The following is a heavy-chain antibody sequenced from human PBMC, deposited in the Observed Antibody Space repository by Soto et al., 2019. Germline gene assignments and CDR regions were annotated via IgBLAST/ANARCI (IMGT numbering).Heavy chain of an antibody. V-gene: IGHV3-30*18. D-gene: IGHD3-16*01. Sequence: QVQLVESGGGAAQPGTSLTLSCAASGFSFGAYGMHWVRQAPGKGLEWVAVVSADGNRQLYADSVRGRFTISRDNSKNTLHLQMNSLRSDDTAMYYCANVSVGYVDPNLGLAEAYWGQGARITVSS. CDR3: ANVSVGYVDPNLGLAEAY. CDR1: GFSFGAYG. CDR2: VSADGNRQ. J-gene: IGHJ4*02.